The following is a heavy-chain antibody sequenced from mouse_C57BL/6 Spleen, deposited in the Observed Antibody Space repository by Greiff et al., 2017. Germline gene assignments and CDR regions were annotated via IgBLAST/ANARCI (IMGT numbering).Heavy chain of an antibody. CDR1: GYAFSSYW. CDR2: IYPGDGDT. J-gene: IGHJ3*01. CDR3: ARSSTVGAAWFAY. Sequence: QVQLQQSGAELVKPGASVKISCKASGYAFSSYWMNWVKQRPGKGLEWIGQIYPGDGDTNYNGKFKGKATLTADKSSSTAYMQLSSLTSEDSAVYFCARSSTVGAAWFAYWGQGTLVTVSA. V-gene: IGHV1-80*01.